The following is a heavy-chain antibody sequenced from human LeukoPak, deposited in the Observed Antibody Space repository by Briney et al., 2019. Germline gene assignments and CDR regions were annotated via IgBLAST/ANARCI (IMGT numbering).Heavy chain of an antibody. J-gene: IGHJ6*02. CDR2: IIPILGIA. Sequence: SVKVSCKASGGTFSSYAISWVRQAPGQGLEWMGRIIPILGIANYAQRFQGRVMITADKSTSTAYMELSSLRSEDTAVYYCAREWFGELSAYYYYYYGMDVWGQGTTVTVSS. CDR1: GGTFSSYA. CDR3: AREWFGELSAYYYYYYGMDV. V-gene: IGHV1-69*04. D-gene: IGHD3-10*01.